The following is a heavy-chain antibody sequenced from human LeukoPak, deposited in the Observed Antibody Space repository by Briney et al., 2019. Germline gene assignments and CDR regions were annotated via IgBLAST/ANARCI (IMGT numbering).Heavy chain of an antibody. D-gene: IGHD3-3*01. CDR1: GYTFTSYG. CDR2: ISAYNGNT. V-gene: IGHV1-18*01. J-gene: IGHJ5*02. CDR3: ARGEYYDFWSGYYRFDP. Sequence: ASVKVSCKASGYTFTSYGISWVRQAPGQGLEWMGWISAYNGNTNYAQKLQGRVTMTTDTSTSTAYMELSRLRSDDTAVYYCARGEYYDFWSGYYRFDPWGQGTLVTVSS.